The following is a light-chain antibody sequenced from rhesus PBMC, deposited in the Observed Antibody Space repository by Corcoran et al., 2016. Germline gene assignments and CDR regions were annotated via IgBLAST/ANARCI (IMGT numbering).Light chain of an antibody. J-gene: IGKJ4*01. CDR1: QRVMNW. V-gene: IGKV1-22*01. Sequence: DIQMTQSPSSLSASGGDTVTISCRASQRVMNWLAWYQQKPGIAPKLLIVRSSQLQSGVPSRFSGGGSGTVFTLTISSLPSEDFATYFFQHYSRGPLTFGGGTKVDLK. CDR2: RSS. CDR3: QHYSRGPLT.